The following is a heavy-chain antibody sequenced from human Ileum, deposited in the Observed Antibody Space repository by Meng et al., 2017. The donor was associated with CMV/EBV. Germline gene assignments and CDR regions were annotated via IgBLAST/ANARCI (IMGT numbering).Heavy chain of an antibody. Sequence: GSGPRLWQLAETLSLTCTVTGGSLTSYSWTWIRQPAGKGLEWIGRIHPTGTTDDNPSLRSRVSMSLDKSKNQFSLKLTSVTAADTAVYYCARAAARGVPVDLWGQGTLVTVSS. CDR1: GGSLTSYS. D-gene: IGHD3-10*01. V-gene: IGHV4-4*07. CDR3: ARAAARGVPVDL. CDR2: IHPTGTT. J-gene: IGHJ5*02.